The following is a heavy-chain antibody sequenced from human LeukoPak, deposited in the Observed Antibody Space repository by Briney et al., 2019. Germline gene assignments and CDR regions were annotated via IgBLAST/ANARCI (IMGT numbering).Heavy chain of an antibody. D-gene: IGHD2-2*01. CDR2: IYHGGST. V-gene: IGHV4-38-2*02. Sequence: SQTLSLTCTVSGYSISTLANWGWIRQSPGKGLEWVASIYHGGSTYYNPSLRGRVTISMDTSKNQISLKLTSVTAADTAVYYCARIVVVPAAYIDYWGQGTLVTVSS. J-gene: IGHJ4*02. CDR1: GYSISTLAN. CDR3: ARIVVVPAAYIDY.